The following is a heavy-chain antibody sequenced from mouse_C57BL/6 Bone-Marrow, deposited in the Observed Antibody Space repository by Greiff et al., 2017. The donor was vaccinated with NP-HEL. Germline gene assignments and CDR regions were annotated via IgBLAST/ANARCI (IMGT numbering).Heavy chain of an antibody. CDR2: IDPSDSYT. Sequence: QVQLQQSGAELVMPGASVKLSCKASGYTFTSYWMHWVKQRPGQGLEWIGEIDPSDSYTNYNQKFKGKSTLTVDKSSSTAYMQLSSLTSEDSAVYYCARGGDYDKGPYAMDYWGQGTSVTVSS. J-gene: IGHJ4*01. V-gene: IGHV1-69*01. CDR3: ARGGDYDKGPYAMDY. CDR1: GYTFTSYW. D-gene: IGHD2-4*01.